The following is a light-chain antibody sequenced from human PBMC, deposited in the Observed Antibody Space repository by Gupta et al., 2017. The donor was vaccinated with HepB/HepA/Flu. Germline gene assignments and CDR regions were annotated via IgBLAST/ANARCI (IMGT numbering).Light chain of an antibody. CDR3: AEWDDRRGM. CDR1: SSNVGSNY. V-gene: IGLV1-47*02. Sequence: QSALTQPPSASGTPGQRVTISCSGSSSNVGSNYVYWYQQLPGMAPKLLIFNNNRRPSGVPDFFYGSKSGTSALMDISGLRSEEDAYYYCAEWDDRRGMFGGGTTLTVL. CDR2: NNN. J-gene: IGLJ3*02.